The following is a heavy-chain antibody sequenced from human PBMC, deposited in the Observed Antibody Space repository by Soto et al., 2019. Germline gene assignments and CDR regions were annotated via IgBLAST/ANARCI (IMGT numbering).Heavy chain of an antibody. Sequence: GGSLRLSCTASGFTFSSYCMTWVRRAPGKGLQWVANIFRDGSDKSSLDSVKGRFTISRDNARNSLLLQLNSLRAEDTAVYDCARGRAYDYEMDDWGQGTLVTVSS. CDR2: IFRDGSDK. CDR3: ARGRAYDYEMDD. V-gene: IGHV3-7*05. D-gene: IGHD4-17*01. J-gene: IGHJ4*02. CDR1: GFTFSSYC.